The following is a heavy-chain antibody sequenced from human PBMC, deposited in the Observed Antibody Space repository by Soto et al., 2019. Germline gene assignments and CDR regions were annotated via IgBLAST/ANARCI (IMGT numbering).Heavy chain of an antibody. CDR1: GVPFRRHC. CDR3: AKDRTDYYFDY. V-gene: IGHV3-30*18. D-gene: IGHD1-1*01. CDR2: VSSDGSHK. J-gene: IGHJ4*02. Sequence: PVRLLVLSTAASGVPFRRHCMRLVRQAPGKGLEWVAVVSSDGSHKYYADSVKGRFTISRDNSKNTVYLQMNSLRAEDTAVYYCAKDRTDYYFDYWGQGPLVNVSA.